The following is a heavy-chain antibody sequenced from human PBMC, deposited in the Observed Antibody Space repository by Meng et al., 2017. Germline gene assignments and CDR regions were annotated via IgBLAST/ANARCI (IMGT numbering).Heavy chain of an antibody. V-gene: IGHV3-74*01. CDR2: INRDGSST. Sequence: GESLKISCAASGFTFSSYWMHWVRQAPGKGLVWVSRINRDGSSTSYADSVKGRFTISRDNAKNTLYLQMNSLRAEDTALYYCARSKPYYYYGMDVWGQGTTVTVSS. J-gene: IGHJ6*02. D-gene: IGHD4-11*01. CDR1: GFTFSSYW. CDR3: ARSKPYYYYGMDV.